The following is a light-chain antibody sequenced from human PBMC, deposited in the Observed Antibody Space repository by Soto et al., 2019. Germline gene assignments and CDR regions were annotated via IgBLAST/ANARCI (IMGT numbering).Light chain of an antibody. V-gene: IGKV3-15*01. CDR1: QSVTSN. J-gene: IGKJ5*01. CDR3: QQYNNWPPIT. CDR2: GAS. Sequence: EILMTQSPATLSVSPGDRATLSGRSSQSVTSNLAWYQQKPGQAPRLLIYGASNRATGIPARFSGSGSGTEFTLTISSLQSEDFAVYFCQQYNNWPPITFGQGTRLDIK.